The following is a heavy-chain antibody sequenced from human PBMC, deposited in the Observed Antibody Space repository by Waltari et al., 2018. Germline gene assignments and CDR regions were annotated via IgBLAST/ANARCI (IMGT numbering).Heavy chain of an antibody. CDR3: TRDRSRQWLAKGSFDY. Sequence: EVQLVESGGGLVQPGRSLRLSCTASGFTFGDYAMRWFRQAPGKGLGWGGFIRSKAYGGTTEYAASVKGRFTISRDDSKSIAYLQMNSLKTEDTAVYYCTRDRSRQWLAKGSFDYWGQGTLVTVSS. V-gene: IGHV3-49*03. CDR2: IRSKAYGGTT. J-gene: IGHJ4*02. D-gene: IGHD6-19*01. CDR1: GFTFGDYA.